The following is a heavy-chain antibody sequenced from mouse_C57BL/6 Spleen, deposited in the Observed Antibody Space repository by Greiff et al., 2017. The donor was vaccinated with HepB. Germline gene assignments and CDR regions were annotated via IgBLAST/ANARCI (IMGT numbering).Heavy chain of an antibody. D-gene: IGHD2-4*01. CDR1: GYTFTSYW. CDR3: ARNEYDFWYFDV. Sequence: VQLQQSGAELAKPGASVQLSCKASGYTFTSYWMHWVTQRPGQGLEWIGYINPSSGYTKYNQKFKDKATLTADKSSSTAYMQLSSLTYEDSAVYYCARNEYDFWYFDVWGTGTTVTVSS. J-gene: IGHJ1*03. CDR2: INPSSGYT. V-gene: IGHV1-7*01.